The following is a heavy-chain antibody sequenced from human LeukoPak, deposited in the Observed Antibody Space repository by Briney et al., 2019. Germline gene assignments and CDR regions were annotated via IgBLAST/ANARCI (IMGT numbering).Heavy chain of an antibody. V-gene: IGHV3-30*02. Sequence: PGGSLRLSCAASGFTFSSYGMHWVRQAPGKGLEWVAFIRYDGSNKYYADSVKGRFTISRDNSKNTLYLQMNSLRAEDTAVYYCAKAWGPRVWVAATLTFDYWGQGTLVSVSS. CDR3: AKAWGPRVWVAATLTFDY. D-gene: IGHD2-15*01. CDR1: GFTFSSYG. J-gene: IGHJ4*02. CDR2: IRYDGSNK.